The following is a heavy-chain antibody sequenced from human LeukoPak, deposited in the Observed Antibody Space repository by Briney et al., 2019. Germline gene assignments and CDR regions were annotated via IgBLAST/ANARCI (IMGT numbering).Heavy chain of an antibody. CDR1: GGSISSGSYY. Sequence: KPSQTLSLTCTVSGGSISSGSYYWSWIRQPAGKGLEWIGEIYHSGSTNYNPSLKSRVTISVDKSKNQFSLKLSSVTAADTAVYYCASNLPAEWELRTFDYWGQGTLVTVSS. V-gene: IGHV4-61*09. CDR2: IYHSGST. J-gene: IGHJ4*02. D-gene: IGHD1-26*01. CDR3: ASNLPAEWELRTFDY.